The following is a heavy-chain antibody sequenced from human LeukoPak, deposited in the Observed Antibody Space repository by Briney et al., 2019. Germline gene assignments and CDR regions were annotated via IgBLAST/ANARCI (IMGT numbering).Heavy chain of an antibody. Sequence: GGSLRLSCAASGFTFSSYAMHWVRQASGKGLEWVAVISYDGSNKYYADSVKGRFTISRDNSKNTLYLQMNSLRAEDTAVYYCARDRGASVTTASNFDYWGRGALVTVSS. J-gene: IGHJ4*02. CDR1: GFTFSSYA. CDR3: ARDRGASVTTASNFDY. CDR2: ISYDGSNK. V-gene: IGHV3-30-3*01. D-gene: IGHD4-17*01.